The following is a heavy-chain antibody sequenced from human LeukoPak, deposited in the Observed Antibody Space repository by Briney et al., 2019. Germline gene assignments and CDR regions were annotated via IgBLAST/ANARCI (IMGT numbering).Heavy chain of an antibody. Sequence: SETLSLTCTVSGGSISSSSYYWGWIRQPPGKGLEWIGSFYYSGSTYSNPSLKSRLTISVDTSKNQFSLKLSSVTAADTAVYYCARHRPDYGDYVAYFDYWGQGTLVTVSS. J-gene: IGHJ4*02. CDR1: GGSISSSSYY. D-gene: IGHD4-17*01. CDR2: FYYSGST. V-gene: IGHV4-39*01. CDR3: ARHRPDYGDYVAYFDY.